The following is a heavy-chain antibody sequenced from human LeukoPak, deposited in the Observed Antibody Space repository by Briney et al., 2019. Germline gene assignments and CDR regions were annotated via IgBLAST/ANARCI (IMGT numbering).Heavy chain of an antibody. V-gene: IGHV4-31*03. D-gene: IGHD3-3*01. CDR2: IYYSGST. Sequence: SQTLSLTCTVSGGSISSGGYYWSWIRQHPGKGLEWIGYIYYSGSTYYNPSPKSRVTISVDTSKNQFSLKLSSVTAADTAVYYCARGMTGDNYDFWSGYYPSDAFDIWGQGTMVTVSS. J-gene: IGHJ3*02. CDR1: GGSISSGGYY. CDR3: ARGMTGDNYDFWSGYYPSDAFDI.